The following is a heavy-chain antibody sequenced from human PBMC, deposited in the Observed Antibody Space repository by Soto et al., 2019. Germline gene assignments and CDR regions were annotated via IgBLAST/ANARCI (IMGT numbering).Heavy chain of an antibody. CDR2: ISGSGGSI. CDR1: GFTFSSYA. CDR3: ATLGDIVVVLLDY. J-gene: IGHJ4*02. D-gene: IGHD2-15*01. Sequence: PGGSLRLSCAASGFTFSSYAMSWVRQAPGKGLEWVSAISGSGGSIYYADSVQGRFTISRDKAKNSLYLQMNSLRDEDTAVYYCATLGDIVVVLLDYWGQGTLVTVSS. V-gene: IGHV3-23*01.